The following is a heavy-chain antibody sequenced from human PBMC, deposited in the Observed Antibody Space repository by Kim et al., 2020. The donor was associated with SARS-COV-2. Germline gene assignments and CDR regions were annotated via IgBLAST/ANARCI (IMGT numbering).Heavy chain of an antibody. D-gene: IGHD1-1*01. Sequence: GGSLRLSCAASGFTFSGSSMHWVRHAPGKGLDWVSRISTDANTTAYADAASGQFPISIFSADYKNIAHMHMKSLKTEGTSLCYSSTGPHDCLDLWGQGTT. CDR3: STGPHDCLDL. CDR2: ISTDANTTAY. V-gene: IGHV3-73*01. J-gene: IGHJ6*02. CDR1: GFTFSGSS.